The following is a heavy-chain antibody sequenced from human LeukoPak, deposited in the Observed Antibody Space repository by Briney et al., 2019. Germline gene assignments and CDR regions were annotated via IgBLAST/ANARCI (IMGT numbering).Heavy chain of an antibody. J-gene: IGHJ4*02. Sequence: GGSLRLSCAASGFTFSDHYMNWIRQAPGKGLEWVSYISSGGGTIYYADSVKGRFTISRDNAKNSLYLQMNSLRADDTAVYYCAFAGSGWYFDYWGQGTLVTVSS. CDR2: ISSGGGTI. D-gene: IGHD6-19*01. V-gene: IGHV3-11*01. CDR3: AFAGSGWYFDY. CDR1: GFTFSDHY.